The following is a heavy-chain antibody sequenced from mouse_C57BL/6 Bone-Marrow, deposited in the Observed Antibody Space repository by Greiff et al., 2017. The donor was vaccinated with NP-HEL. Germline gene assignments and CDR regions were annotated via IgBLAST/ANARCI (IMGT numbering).Heavy chain of an antibody. CDR2: IYPSDSET. D-gene: IGHD1-1*01. CDR1: GYTFTSYW. Sequence: QVQLQQPGAELVRPGSSVKLSCKASGYTFTSYWMDWVKQRPGQGLEWIGNIYPSDSETHYNQKFKDKATLTVDKSSSTAYMQLSSLTSEDSAFYYCATGTVVDYWGQGTTLTVSS. CDR3: ATGTVVDY. V-gene: IGHV1-61*01. J-gene: IGHJ2*01.